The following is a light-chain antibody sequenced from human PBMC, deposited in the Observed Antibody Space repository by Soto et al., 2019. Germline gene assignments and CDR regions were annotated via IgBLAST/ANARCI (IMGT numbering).Light chain of an antibody. Sequence: MTQSPATLSLSPGERAALSCRASQSINSELAWYQQKPGQPPRLLIYGASTRATGVPARFTGSESGSEFTLTISGLQSEDFAVYYCQQGHNWPLTFGQGTRLEI. CDR2: GAS. V-gene: IGKV3-15*01. CDR1: QSINSE. CDR3: QQGHNWPLT. J-gene: IGKJ2*01.